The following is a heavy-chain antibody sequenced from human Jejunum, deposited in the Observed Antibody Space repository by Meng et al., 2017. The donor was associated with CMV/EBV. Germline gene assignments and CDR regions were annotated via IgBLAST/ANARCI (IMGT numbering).Heavy chain of an antibody. CDR3: AKHISWFGGLQFDP. J-gene: IGHJ5*02. CDR1: GFTIEDYT. D-gene: IGHD3-10*01. V-gene: IGHV3-9*01. CDR2: IDWNGRYI. Sequence: SGFTIEDYTMHWVRQVPGKGLEWVSSIDWNGRYIGYADSVKGRFTISRDNAKNSLYLQMNSLRADDTALYFCAKHISWFGGLQFDPRGQGTLVTVSS.